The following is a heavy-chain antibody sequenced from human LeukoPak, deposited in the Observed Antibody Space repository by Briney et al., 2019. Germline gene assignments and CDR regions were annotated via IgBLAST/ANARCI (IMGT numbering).Heavy chain of an antibody. CDR2: IYHSGST. D-gene: IGHD1-26*01. V-gene: IGHV4-59*08. CDR1: GGSISSYY. Sequence: PSETLSLTCTVSGGSISSYYWSWIRQPPGKGLEWIGSIYHSGSTYYNPSLKSRVTISVDTSKNQFSLKLSSVTAADTAVYYCARSGSYPYYFDYWGQGTLVTVSS. J-gene: IGHJ4*02. CDR3: ARSGSYPYYFDY.